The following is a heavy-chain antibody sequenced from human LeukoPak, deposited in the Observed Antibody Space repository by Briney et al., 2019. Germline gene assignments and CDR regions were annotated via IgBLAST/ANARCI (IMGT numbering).Heavy chain of an antibody. CDR3: ARDNWNYGSSMDV. CDR1: GGSLSGSY. CDR2: ISHSGST. V-gene: IGHV4-34*01. J-gene: IGHJ6*02. D-gene: IGHD1-7*01. Sequence: SETLFLTCAVYGGSLSGSYWSCIRQPPGKGLEWVGEISHSGSTNYNSSLKSRVTMSLDTSKNQFSLKLTSVTAADTAVYHCARDNWNYGSSMDVWGQGTTVTVSS.